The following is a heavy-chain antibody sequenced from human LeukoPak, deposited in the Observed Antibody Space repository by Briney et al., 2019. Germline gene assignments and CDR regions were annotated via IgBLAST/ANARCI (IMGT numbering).Heavy chain of an antibody. J-gene: IGHJ4*02. D-gene: IGHD3-9*01. CDR3: AKGGRRYFDWLSTYFDY. Sequence: GGSLRLSCAASRFTFSSYAMSWVRQAPGKGLEWVSAISGSGGSTYYADSVKGRFTISRDNSKNTLYLQMNSLRAEDTAVYYCAKGGRRYFDWLSTYFDYWGQGTLVTVSS. CDR1: RFTFSSYA. V-gene: IGHV3-23*01. CDR2: ISGSGGST.